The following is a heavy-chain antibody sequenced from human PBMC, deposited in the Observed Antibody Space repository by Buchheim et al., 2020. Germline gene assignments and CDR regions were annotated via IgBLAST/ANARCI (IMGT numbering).Heavy chain of an antibody. CDR1: GYPFSSYY. CDR2: INPSGGST. CDR3: ARWGYYGTSFFDY. D-gene: IGHD3-22*01. Sequence: QVQLVQSGAEVKKPGASVRLSCKASGYPFSSYYMHWVRQAPGQGLEWMGIINPSGGSTTYVQKFQGRVIMTGDTSTSTVYMDLSSLRSEDTAVYYCARWGYYGTSFFDYWGQGT. J-gene: IGHJ4*02. V-gene: IGHV1-46*01.